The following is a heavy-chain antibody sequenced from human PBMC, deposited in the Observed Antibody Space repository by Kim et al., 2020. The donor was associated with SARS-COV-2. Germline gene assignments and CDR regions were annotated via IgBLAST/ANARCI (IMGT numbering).Heavy chain of an antibody. Sequence: SETLSLTCSVSGGSISSYYWSWVRQPPGKGLEWIGYFYNSVSTDYNPSLKSRVTISGDTSKNQFSLKLRSMTAADTAVYYCARYTTAWSVFDFWGQGTLVTVSS. CDR2: FYNSVST. CDR1: GGSISSYY. J-gene: IGHJ4*02. D-gene: IGHD3-16*02. CDR3: ARYTTAWSVFDF. V-gene: IGHV4-59*08.